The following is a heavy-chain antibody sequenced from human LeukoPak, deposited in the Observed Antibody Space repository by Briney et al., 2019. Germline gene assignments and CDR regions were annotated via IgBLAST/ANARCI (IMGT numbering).Heavy chain of an antibody. CDR3: ARDVYCSGGSCYNWFDP. CDR1: GYTFTSYA. J-gene: IGHJ5*02. D-gene: IGHD2-15*01. Sequence: GASVKVSCKASGYTFTSYAMNWVRQAPGQGLEWMGWINTNTGNQTYAQGFTGRFVFSLDTSVSTAYLQISSLKAEDTAVYYCARDVYCSGGSCYNWFDPWGQGTLVTVSS. CDR2: INTNTGNQ. V-gene: IGHV7-4-1*02.